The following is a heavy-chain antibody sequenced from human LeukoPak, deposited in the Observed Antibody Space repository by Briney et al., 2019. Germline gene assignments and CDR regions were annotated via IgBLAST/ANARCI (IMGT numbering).Heavy chain of an antibody. D-gene: IGHD1-7*01. V-gene: IGHV4-59*01. CDR3: ARVDNWHYVWAFDI. CDR1: GGSISSYY. Sequence: SETLSLTCTVSGGSISSYYWSWIRQPPGKGPEWIGYIYNGGSTNYNPSLKSRLTISVDTSNNQFSLKLSSVTAADTAVYYCARVDNWHYVWAFDIWGQGTMVTVSS. J-gene: IGHJ3*02. CDR2: IYNGGST.